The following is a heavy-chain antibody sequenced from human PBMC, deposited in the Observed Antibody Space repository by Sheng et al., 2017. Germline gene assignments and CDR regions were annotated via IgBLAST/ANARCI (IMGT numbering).Heavy chain of an antibody. Sequence: QVQLQESGPGLVKPSQTLSLICAVSGGSITSGGYYWSWIRQPAGEGLEWIGRVYTSGSTTYNPSLKSRVTISIDTSQNQFSLELSSVTAADTVVYYCARGVHDYSYYFDYWAREPWSPSPQ. V-gene: IGHV4-61*02. CDR1: GGSITSGGYY. CDR2: VYTSGST. D-gene: IGHD4-4*01. J-gene: IGHJ4*02. CDR3: ARGVHDYSYYFDY.